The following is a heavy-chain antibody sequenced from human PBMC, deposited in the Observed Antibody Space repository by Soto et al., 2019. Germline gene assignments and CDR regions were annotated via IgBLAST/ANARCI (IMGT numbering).Heavy chain of an antibody. CDR1: GFTFSSYA. Sequence: EVQLLESGGALVQPGGFLRLSCAASGFTFSSYAMTWVRQAPGKGLEWVSALSGNSGTTYSADSVKGRFTISRDNSRNTLYLQMSSLRAEDTALYYCAKGSKFTIFSANDFWGQGTLVTVSS. V-gene: IGHV3-23*01. CDR2: LSGNSGTT. J-gene: IGHJ4*02. D-gene: IGHD3-3*01. CDR3: AKGSKFTIFSANDF.